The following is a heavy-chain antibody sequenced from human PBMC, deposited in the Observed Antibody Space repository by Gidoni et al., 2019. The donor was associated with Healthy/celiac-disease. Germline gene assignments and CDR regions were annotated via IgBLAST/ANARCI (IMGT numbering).Heavy chain of an antibody. D-gene: IGHD3-22*01. J-gene: IGHJ4*02. V-gene: IGHV4-39*07. CDR2: IYYSGST. Sequence: QLQLQESGPGLVKPSETLSLTCTVSGGSISSSSYYWGWIRQPPGKGLEWIGSIYYSGSTYYNPSLKSRVTISVDTSKNQFSLKLSSVTAADTAVYYCASFLLGYYDSSGYYFFDYWGQGTLVTVSS. CDR1: GGSISSSSYY. CDR3: ASFLLGYYDSSGYYFFDY.